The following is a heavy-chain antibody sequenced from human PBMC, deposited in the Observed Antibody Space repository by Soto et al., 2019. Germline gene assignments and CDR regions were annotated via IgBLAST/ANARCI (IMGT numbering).Heavy chain of an antibody. V-gene: IGHV4-34*01. CDR2: INPSGST. CDR3: AREYGAYGVIDY. J-gene: IGHJ4*02. CDR1: GGSFSGYY. Sequence: QVQLQQWGAGLLKPSETLSLTCAVYGGSFSGYYWSWIRQPPGKGLEWIGEINPSGSTNYNPSLKSRVTISVDPSKNEFFLKLSSVSAADTAVYSCAREYGAYGVIDYWGQGTLVTVSS. D-gene: IGHD4-17*01.